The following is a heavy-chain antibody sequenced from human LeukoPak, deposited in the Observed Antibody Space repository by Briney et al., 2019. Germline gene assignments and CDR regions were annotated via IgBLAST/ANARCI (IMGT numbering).Heavy chain of an antibody. J-gene: IGHJ5*02. CDR2: IYTSGST. CDR1: GGSISSGSYY. V-gene: IGHV4-61*02. Sequence: SETLSLTCTVSGGSISSGSYYWSWIRQPAGKGLEWIGRIYTSGSTNYNPSLKSRVTMSVDTSKNQFSLKLSSVTATDTAVYYCARAAAGNGNWFDPWGQGTLVTVSS. D-gene: IGHD6-13*01. CDR3: ARAAAGNGNWFDP.